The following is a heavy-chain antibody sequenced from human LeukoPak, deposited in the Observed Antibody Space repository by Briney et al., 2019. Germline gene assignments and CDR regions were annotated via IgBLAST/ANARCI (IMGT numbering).Heavy chain of an antibody. J-gene: IGHJ4*02. CDR2: IYTSGST. CDR3: ARVLRGYSYGAEFDY. Sequence: PSETLSLTCTVSGGSISSGSYYWSWIRQPAGKGLEWIGRIYTSGSTNYNPSLKSRVTISVDTSKNQFSLKLSSVTAADTPVYYCARVLRGYSYGAEFDYWGQGTLVTVSS. D-gene: IGHD5-18*01. CDR1: GGSISSGSYY. V-gene: IGHV4-61*02.